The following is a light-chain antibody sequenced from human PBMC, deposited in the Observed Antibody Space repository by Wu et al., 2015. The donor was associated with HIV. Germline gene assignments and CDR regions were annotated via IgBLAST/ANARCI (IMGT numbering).Light chain of an antibody. Sequence: EIVLTQSPATLSLSPGERATLSCRASQSVGTSLAWYQQKPGQSPRLLIYNASKRATGIPPRFSGFGSGTEFTLAITSLESEDFAVYYCQHRQNRPLTFGGGTKV. CDR1: QSVGTS. CDR3: QHRQNRPLT. CDR2: NAS. J-gene: IGKJ4*01. V-gene: IGKV3-11*01.